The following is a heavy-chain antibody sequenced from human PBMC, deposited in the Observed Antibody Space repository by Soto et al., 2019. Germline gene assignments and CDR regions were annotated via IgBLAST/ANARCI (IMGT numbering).Heavy chain of an antibody. CDR2: INHSGST. CDR1: GGSFSGYY. J-gene: IGHJ5*02. Sequence: SETLSLTCAVYGGSFSGYYWSWIRQPPGKGLEWIGEINHSGSTNYNPSLKSRVTISVDTSKNQFSLKLSSVTAADTAVYYCARGLRYCSGGSCYSGTPRWFDPRGQRTLVTVSS. CDR3: ARGLRYCSGGSCYSGTPRWFDP. D-gene: IGHD2-15*01. V-gene: IGHV4-34*01.